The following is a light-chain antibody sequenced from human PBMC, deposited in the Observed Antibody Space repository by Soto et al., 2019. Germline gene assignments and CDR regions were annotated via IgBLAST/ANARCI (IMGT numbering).Light chain of an antibody. J-gene: IGLJ3*02. CDR2: DVS. CDR3: CSSAGTYTSV. CDR1: SSDVGGYNY. V-gene: IGLV2-11*01. Sequence: QSVLTQPRSVSGSPGQSVTISCTGTSSDVGGYNYASWYQQHPGKAPKLIIYDVSKRPSGVPDRFSGSKSGNTASLTISGLQAEDEADYYCCSSAGTYTSVFGGGTKLTVL.